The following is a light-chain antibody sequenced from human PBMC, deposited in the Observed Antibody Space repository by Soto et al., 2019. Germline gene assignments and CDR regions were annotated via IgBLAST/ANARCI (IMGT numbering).Light chain of an antibody. CDR1: QSVSSSY. Sequence: EIVLTQSPGTLSLSPGERATLSCRASQSVSSSYLAWYQQKPGQAPRLLIYGASSRATGIPDRFSGSGSGTDFTLTISRLEPXXXAVXYXQXXGSSPLTFGGGTKVEIK. J-gene: IGKJ4*01. CDR3: QXXGSSPLT. CDR2: GAS. V-gene: IGKV3-20*01.